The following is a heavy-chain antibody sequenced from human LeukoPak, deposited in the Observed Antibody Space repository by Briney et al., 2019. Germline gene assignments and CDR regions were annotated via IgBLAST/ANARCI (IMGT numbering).Heavy chain of an antibody. Sequence: GALRLSCAAPGFNFSSHSMNWGRPAPGEGLGWVSSISSSSSYIYYADSVKGRFTISRDNAKNSLYLQVNSLRAEDTAVYYCAREAYSSSPNFDYWGQGALVTVSS. CDR2: ISSSSSYI. D-gene: IGHD6-6*01. V-gene: IGHV3-21*01. CDR1: GFNFSSHS. J-gene: IGHJ4*02. CDR3: AREAYSSSPNFDY.